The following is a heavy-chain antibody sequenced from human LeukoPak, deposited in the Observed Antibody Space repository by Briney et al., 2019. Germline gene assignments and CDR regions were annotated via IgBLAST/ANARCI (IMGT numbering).Heavy chain of an antibody. CDR2: IYYSGST. CDR3: ARVTYDFWSGRIEGVFDY. V-gene: IGHV4-59*01. CDR1: GCSISSYY. J-gene: IGHJ4*02. Sequence: PSATLFLTCPFSGCSISSYYWGWIRQPPGEGLEWIGCIYYSGSTNYNPSLKSRVTISVDTSKNQFSLKLSSVTAADTAVYYCARVTYDFWSGRIEGVFDYWGQGTLVTVSS. D-gene: IGHD3-3*01.